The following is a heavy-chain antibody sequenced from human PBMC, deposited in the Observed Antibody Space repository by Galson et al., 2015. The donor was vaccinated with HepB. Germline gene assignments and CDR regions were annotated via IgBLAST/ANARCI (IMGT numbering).Heavy chain of an antibody. D-gene: IGHD1-26*01. CDR2: IYPGDSDT. CDR1: GYSFIRHW. V-gene: IGHV5-51*01. Sequence: QSGAEVKKPGESLKISCKGSGYSFIRHWIGWVRQMPGKGLEWMGIIYPGDSDTRYSPSFQGQVTISVDKSISIAYLQWSSLKASDTAIYYCARGSESYSFDYWGQGTLVTVSS. CDR3: ARGSESYSFDY. J-gene: IGHJ4*02.